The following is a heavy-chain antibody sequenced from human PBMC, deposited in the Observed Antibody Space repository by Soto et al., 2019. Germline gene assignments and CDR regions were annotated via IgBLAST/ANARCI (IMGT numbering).Heavy chain of an antibody. V-gene: IGHV1-18*01. J-gene: IGHJ3*02. CDR3: ARGLEIGWFGGDTFDI. CDR1: GYTFTSYG. CDR2: ISAYNGNT. D-gene: IGHD3-10*01. Sequence: ASVKVSCKASGYTFTSYGISWVRQAPGQGLEWMGWISAYNGNTNYAQKLQGRVTMTTDTSTNTAYMELRSLRFDDTAVYYCARGLEIGWFGGDTFDIWGQGTMVTVSS.